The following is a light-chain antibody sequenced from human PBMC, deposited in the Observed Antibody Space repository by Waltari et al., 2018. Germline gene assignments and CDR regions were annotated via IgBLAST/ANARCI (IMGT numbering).Light chain of an antibody. J-gene: IGKJ2*01. V-gene: IGKV3-20*01. CDR1: QSLNNAY. CDR3: QQYDTSPAT. Sequence: EIVLTQSPGTLSLSPGERATLPCRASQSLNNAYVAWYQHKSGQAPRLLIYGALYRATGIPDRFSGSGSGTDFTLTISRLEPDDFAVYYCQQYDTSPATFGQGTKLEIK. CDR2: GAL.